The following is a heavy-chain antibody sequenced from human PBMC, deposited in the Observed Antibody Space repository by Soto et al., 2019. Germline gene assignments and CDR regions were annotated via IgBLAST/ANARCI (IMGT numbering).Heavy chain of an antibody. CDR2: ISSSGSTI. D-gene: IGHD6-6*01. Sequence: GGSLRLSCAASGFTFSDYYMSWIRQAPGKGLEWVSYISSSGSTIYYADSVKGRFTISRDNAKNSLYLQMNSLRADDTAVYYCARLLTSARAVFDYWGQGNLVTVSS. V-gene: IGHV3-11*01. CDR1: GFTFSDYY. J-gene: IGHJ4*02. CDR3: ARLLTSARAVFDY.